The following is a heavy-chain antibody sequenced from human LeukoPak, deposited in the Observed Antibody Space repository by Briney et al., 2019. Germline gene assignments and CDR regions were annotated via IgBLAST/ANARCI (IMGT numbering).Heavy chain of an antibody. V-gene: IGHV3-21*01. CDR2: ISSSSSYI. CDR3: ARARLYCSSTSCYEAGDDY. J-gene: IGHJ4*02. Sequence: GGSLRLSCAASGFTFSSYSMNWVRQAPGKGLERVSSISSSSSYIYYADSVEGRFTISRDNAKNSLYLQMNSLRAEDAAVYYCARARLYCSSTSCYEAGDDYWGQGTLVTVSS. D-gene: IGHD2-2*01. CDR1: GFTFSSYS.